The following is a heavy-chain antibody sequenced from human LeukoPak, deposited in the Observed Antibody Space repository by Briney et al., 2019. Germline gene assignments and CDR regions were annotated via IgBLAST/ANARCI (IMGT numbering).Heavy chain of an antibody. V-gene: IGHV3-7*01. Sequence: GGSLRLSCAASGFTFSSYWMSWVRQAPGKGLEWVANIKQDGSEKYYVDSVKGRFTISRDNAKNSLYLQMNSLRAEDTAVYYCARCGEYYYYYMDVWGKGTTVTVSS. CDR3: ARCGEYYYYYMDV. CDR1: GFTFSSYW. J-gene: IGHJ6*03. CDR2: IKQDGSEK. D-gene: IGHD2-21*01.